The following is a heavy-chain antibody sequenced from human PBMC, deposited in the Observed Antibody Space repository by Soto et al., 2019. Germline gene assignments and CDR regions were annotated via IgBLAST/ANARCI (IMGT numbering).Heavy chain of an antibody. CDR2: ISSSGSPI. Sequence: EVQLVESGGGLVQPGGSLTLSCAASGFTFSSYEINWVRQAPGKGLEWVSYISSSGSPIYYADSVKGRFTISRDNAKNSLSLQMNSLRAEDTAVYYCARDHVVVPPDDYYYYYGMDVWGQGTTVTVSS. CDR3: ARDHVVVPPDDYYYYYGMDV. CDR1: GFTFSSYE. J-gene: IGHJ6*02. V-gene: IGHV3-48*03. D-gene: IGHD2-2*01.